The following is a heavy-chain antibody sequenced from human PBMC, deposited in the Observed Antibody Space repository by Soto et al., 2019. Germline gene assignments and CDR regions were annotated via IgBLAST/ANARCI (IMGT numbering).Heavy chain of an antibody. CDR1: GGSISSYY. CDR3: ARQSWYYDFWSGYYGAFDI. D-gene: IGHD3-3*01. V-gene: IGHV4-59*01. CDR2: IYYSGST. J-gene: IGHJ3*02. Sequence: PSETLSLTCTVSGGSISSYYWSWIRQPPGKGLGWIGYIYYSGSTNYNPSLKSRVTISVDTSKNQFSLKLSSVTAADTAVYYCARQSWYYDFWSGYYGAFDIWGQGTMVTVSS.